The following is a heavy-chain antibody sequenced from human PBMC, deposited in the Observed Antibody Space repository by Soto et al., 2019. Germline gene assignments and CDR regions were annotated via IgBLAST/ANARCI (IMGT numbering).Heavy chain of an antibody. Sequence: SETLSLTCTVSGVSISSYYWSWIRQPPGKGLEWIAHIYYSGSTSYNSSLKSRVTISVDRSKIQLSLKLSSVTAADTALYYCARVRDCSGGTCYSWWFDPWGQGTLVTVS. CDR2: IYYSGST. CDR1: GVSISSYY. D-gene: IGHD2-15*01. V-gene: IGHV4-59*01. J-gene: IGHJ5*02. CDR3: ARVRDCSGGTCYSWWFDP.